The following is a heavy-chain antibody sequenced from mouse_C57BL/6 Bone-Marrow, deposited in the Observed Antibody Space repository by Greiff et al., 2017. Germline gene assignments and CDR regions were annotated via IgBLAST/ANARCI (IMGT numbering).Heavy chain of an antibody. CDR1: GFTFTDYY. Sequence: EVHLVESGGGLVQPGGSLSLSCAASGFTFTDYYMSWVRQPPGKALEWLGFIRNKANGYTTEYSASVKGRFTISRDNSQSILYLKMNALRAEDSATDYCAKWYYYGSSFLSYWGQGTTLTVSA. V-gene: IGHV7-3*01. D-gene: IGHD1-1*01. CDR2: IRNKANGYTT. CDR3: AKWYYYGSSFLSY. J-gene: IGHJ2*01.